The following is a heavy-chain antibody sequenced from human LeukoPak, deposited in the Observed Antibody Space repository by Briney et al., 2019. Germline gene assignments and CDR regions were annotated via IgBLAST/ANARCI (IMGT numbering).Heavy chain of an antibody. Sequence: GGSLRLSCAASGFSISSYAMSWVRQAPGKGLEWVAVISYDGSNKYYADSVKGRFTISRDNSKNTLYLQMHSLRAEDTAVYYCAKDRKDFDWLLEADYWGQGTLVTVSS. CDR3: AKDRKDFDWLLEADY. CDR2: ISYDGSNK. V-gene: IGHV3-30*18. J-gene: IGHJ4*02. CDR1: GFSISSYA. D-gene: IGHD3-9*01.